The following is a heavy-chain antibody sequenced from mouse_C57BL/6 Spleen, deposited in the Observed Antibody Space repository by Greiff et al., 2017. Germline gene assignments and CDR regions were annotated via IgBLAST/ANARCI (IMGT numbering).Heavy chain of an antibody. CDR2: ISSGGDYI. CDR1: GFTFSSYA. CDR3: TRPSYYDGSSWGFAY. Sequence: EVKVVESGEGLVKPGGSLKLSCAASGFTFSSYAMSWVRQTPEKRLEWVAYISSGGDYIYYADTVKGRFTISRDNARNTLYLQMSSLKSEDTAMYYCTRPSYYDGSSWGFAYWGQGTLVTVSA. V-gene: IGHV5-9-1*02. D-gene: IGHD1-1*01. J-gene: IGHJ3*01.